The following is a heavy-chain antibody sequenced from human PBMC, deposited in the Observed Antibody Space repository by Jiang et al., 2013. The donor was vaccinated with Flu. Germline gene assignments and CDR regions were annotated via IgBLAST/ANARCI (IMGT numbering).Heavy chain of an antibody. Sequence: KPSETLSLTCTVSGGSINTYYWTWIRQPPGTGLEWIGSVYYSGSINYNPSLESRVTISAETSKNQISLNLTSVTAADTAVYYCARRVAGRPGWFDPWGQGILVTVSS. D-gene: IGHD6-6*01. V-gene: IGHV4-59*08. J-gene: IGHJ5*02. CDR1: GGSINTYY. CDR3: ARRVAGRPGWFDP. CDR2: VYYSGSI.